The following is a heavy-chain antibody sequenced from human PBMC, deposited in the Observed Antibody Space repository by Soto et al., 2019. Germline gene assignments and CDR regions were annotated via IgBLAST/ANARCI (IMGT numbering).Heavy chain of an antibody. Sequence: GASVKVSCKASGGTFSSYAISWVRQASGQGLEWMGGIIPIFGTANYAQKFQGRVTITADESTSTAYMELSSLRSEDTAVYYCATQSYYVWGSYRPYYFDYWGQGTLVTVSS. CDR3: ATQSYYVWGSYRPYYFDY. D-gene: IGHD3-16*02. V-gene: IGHV1-69*13. CDR1: GGTFSSYA. J-gene: IGHJ4*02. CDR2: IIPIFGTA.